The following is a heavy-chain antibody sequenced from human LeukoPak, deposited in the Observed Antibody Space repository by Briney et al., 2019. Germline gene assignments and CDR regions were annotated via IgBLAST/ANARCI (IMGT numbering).Heavy chain of an antibody. CDR3: ARDSGHAFDV. J-gene: IGHJ3*01. CDR2: IWSDGSNK. V-gene: IGHV3-33*01. Sequence: GGSLRLSCVASGFTFSTYGIHWVRQAPGKGLEWVAVIWSDGSNKYYGDSVKGRFTISRDNSKNTLYLQMNSLRAEDTAVYYCARDSGHAFDVWGQATMVTVSS. D-gene: IGHD6-25*01. CDR1: GFTFSTYG.